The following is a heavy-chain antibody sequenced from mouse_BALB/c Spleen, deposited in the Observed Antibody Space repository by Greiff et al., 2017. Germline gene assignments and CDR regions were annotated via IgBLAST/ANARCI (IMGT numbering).Heavy chain of an antibody. CDR2: ISSGGST. D-gene: IGHD2-4*01. V-gene: IGHV5-6-5*01. J-gene: IGHJ2*01. Sequence: EVNLVESGGGLVKPGGSLKLSCAASGFTFSSYAMSWVRQTPEKRLEWVASISSGGSTYYPDSVKGRFTISRDNARNILYLQMSSLRSEDTAMYYCARGGWDYAYDYWGQGTTLTVSS. CDR1: GFTFSSYA. CDR3: ARGGWDYAYDY.